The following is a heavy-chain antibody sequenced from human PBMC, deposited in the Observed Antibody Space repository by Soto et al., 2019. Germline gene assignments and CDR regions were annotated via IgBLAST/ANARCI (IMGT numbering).Heavy chain of an antibody. CDR3: ARLPVLRLIAAAGTPWFDP. J-gene: IGHJ5*02. V-gene: IGHV4-39*01. CDR2: IYYSGST. CDR1: GGSISSSSYY. D-gene: IGHD6-13*01. Sequence: QLQLQESGPGLVKPSETLSLTCTVSGGSISSSSYYWGWIRQPPGKGLEWIGSIYYSGSTYYNPSLKSRVTISVDTSKNQFSLKLSCVTAADTAVYYCARLPVLRLIAAAGTPWFDPWGQGTLVTVSS.